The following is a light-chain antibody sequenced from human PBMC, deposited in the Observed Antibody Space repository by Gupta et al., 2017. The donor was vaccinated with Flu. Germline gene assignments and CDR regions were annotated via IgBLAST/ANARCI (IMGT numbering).Light chain of an antibody. CDR1: QNIGNY. J-gene: IGKJ2*01. Sequence: DIQMTQSPSSLSASVGDRFTITCRASQNIGNYLNWYQQKPGKAPNFLIYAASSLQSGVPPRFSGGGSGTDFTLTISSLQPEDFATYFCQQSHSSPSTFGQGTKLEIK. CDR2: AAS. V-gene: IGKV1-39*01. CDR3: QQSHSSPST.